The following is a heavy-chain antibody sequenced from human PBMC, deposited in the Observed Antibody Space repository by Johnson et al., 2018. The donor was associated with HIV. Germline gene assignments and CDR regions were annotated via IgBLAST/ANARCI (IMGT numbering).Heavy chain of an antibody. J-gene: IGHJ3*02. Sequence: VQLVESGGGVVQPGRSLRLSCAASGFTFSSYWMSWVRQAPGKGLEWVANIKQDGSEKYYVDSVKGRFTISRDNAKNSLYLQMNSLRAEDTAVYYCAKDHIVVVTAKDAFDIWGQGTMVTVSS. V-gene: IGHV3-7*01. CDR2: IKQDGSEK. CDR3: AKDHIVVVTAKDAFDI. CDR1: GFTFSSYW. D-gene: IGHD2-21*02.